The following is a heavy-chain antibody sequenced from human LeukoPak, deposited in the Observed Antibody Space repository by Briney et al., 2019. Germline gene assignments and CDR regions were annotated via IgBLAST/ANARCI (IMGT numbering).Heavy chain of an antibody. CDR2: IGSSGINT. Sequence: PGGSLRLSCAASGFIFSNYAMSWVRQAPGKGLEWVSAIGSSGINTYSADSVKGRFSISRDNSQNTLFLQMNSLRAEDTAVYYCAKAFYYGSGSNYKHLDYWGQGTLVTVSS. V-gene: IGHV3-23*01. CDR1: GFIFSNYA. D-gene: IGHD3-10*01. J-gene: IGHJ4*02. CDR3: AKAFYYGSGSNYKHLDY.